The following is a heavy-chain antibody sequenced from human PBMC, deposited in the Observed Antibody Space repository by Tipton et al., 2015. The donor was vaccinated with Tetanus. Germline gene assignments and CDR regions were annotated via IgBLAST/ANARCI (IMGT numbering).Heavy chain of an antibody. CDR3: ARDYGDYLGCAFDP. J-gene: IGHJ5*02. Sequence: SLRLSCAASGFSVSNNYMSWVRQAPGKGLEWVSVIYSGGSTYYADSVKGKFTISRDIPKNTLYLQMNSLRAEDTAVYYCARDYGDYLGCAFDPWGQGTLVTVSS. CDR2: IYSGGST. D-gene: IGHD4-17*01. CDR1: GFSVSNNY. V-gene: IGHV3-66*01.